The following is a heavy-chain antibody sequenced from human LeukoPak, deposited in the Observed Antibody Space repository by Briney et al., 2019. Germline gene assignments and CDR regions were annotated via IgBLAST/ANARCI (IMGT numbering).Heavy chain of an antibody. CDR2: MKSKRDGRAT. V-gene: IGHV3-15*01. D-gene: IGHD3-9*01. J-gene: IGHJ3*02. CDR3: TTALNFDILTGLYQPIAAFDI. Sequence: GGTLSLSREVSGFPFTIAWMNGVRRAPARGPECGVRMKSKRDGRATEYAAPVKRRYTNTRDDSNNTVYLQMNSLKTEDTGVYYCTTALNFDILTGLYQPIAAFDIWGQGTLVTVSS. CDR1: GFPFTIAW.